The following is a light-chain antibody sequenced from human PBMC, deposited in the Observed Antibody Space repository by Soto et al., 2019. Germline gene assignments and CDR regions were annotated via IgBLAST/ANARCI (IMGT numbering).Light chain of an antibody. V-gene: IGLV1-44*01. J-gene: IGLJ7*01. CDR1: SSNIGSNT. Sequence: QSVLTQPPSASGTPGQRVTMSCSGSSSNIGSNTVNWYQQLPGTAPKLLIYNNNQRPSGVPDRFSGSKSGTSASLAISGLQSEDEADYYCAAWDDSLSGAVFGGGTQLTV. CDR3: AAWDDSLSGAV. CDR2: NNN.